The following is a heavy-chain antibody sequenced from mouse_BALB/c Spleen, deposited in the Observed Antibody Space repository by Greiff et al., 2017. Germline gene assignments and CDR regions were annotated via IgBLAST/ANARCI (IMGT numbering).Heavy chain of an antibody. D-gene: IGHD1-2*01. CDR2: IFPGTGTT. CDR1: GYTFTSYW. CDR3: ARLTTAHAMDY. Sequence: VQLQQSGAELVKPGASVKLSCKTSGYTFTSYWIQWVKQRPGQGLGWIGEIFPGTGTTYYNEKFKGKATLTIDTSSSTAYMQLSSLTSEDSAVYFCARLTTAHAMDYWGQGTSVTVSS. J-gene: IGHJ4*01. V-gene: IGHV1S132*01.